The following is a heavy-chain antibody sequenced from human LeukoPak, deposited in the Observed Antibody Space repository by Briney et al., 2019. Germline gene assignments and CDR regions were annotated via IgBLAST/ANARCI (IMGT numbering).Heavy chain of an antibody. D-gene: IGHD2-2*02. CDR3: ARGGRNWAAIGAFDI. Sequence: SETLSLTCTVSGGSISSYYWSWFRQPAGKGLEWIGRIYITGSTNYNPSLKSRVTMSVNTSKSQFSLRLSSVTAADTAVYYCARGGRNWAAIGAFDIWGQGTMVTVSS. CDR2: IYITGST. CDR1: GGSISSYY. J-gene: IGHJ3*02. V-gene: IGHV4-4*07.